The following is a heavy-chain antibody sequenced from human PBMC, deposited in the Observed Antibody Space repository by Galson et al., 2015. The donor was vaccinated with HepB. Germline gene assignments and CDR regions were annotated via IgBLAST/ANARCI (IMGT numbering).Heavy chain of an antibody. V-gene: IGHV3-30*18. CDR1: RFTFSSYG. Sequence: SLRLSCAASRFTFSSYGMHWVRQAPGKGLEWVAVISYDGSNKYYADSVKGRFTISRDNSKNTLYLQMNSLRAEDTAVYYCAKETYPGAYYDFWSGYYNYYYYYMDVWGKGTTVTVSS. D-gene: IGHD3-3*01. CDR3: AKETYPGAYYDFWSGYYNYYYYYMDV. CDR2: ISYDGSNK. J-gene: IGHJ6*03.